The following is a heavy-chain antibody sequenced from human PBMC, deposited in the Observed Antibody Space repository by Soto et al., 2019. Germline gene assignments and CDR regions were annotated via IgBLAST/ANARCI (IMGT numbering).Heavy chain of an antibody. CDR2: IYYSGST. V-gene: IGHV4-39*01. CDR1: GVSISSSSYY. D-gene: IGHD2-15*01. Sequence: SEALSLTCPVSGVSISSSSYYWGWLRQPPGKGLEWIGSIYYSGSTYYNPSLKSRVTISVDTSKNQFSLKLSSVTAADTAVYYCARRPLCSGGSCYNFDYWGQGTLVTVSS. CDR3: ARRPLCSGGSCYNFDY. J-gene: IGHJ4*02.